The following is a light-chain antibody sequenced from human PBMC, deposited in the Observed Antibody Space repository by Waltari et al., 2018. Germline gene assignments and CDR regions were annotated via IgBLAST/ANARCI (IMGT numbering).Light chain of an antibody. CDR1: QTISSW. V-gene: IGKV1-5*03. CDR2: KAS. Sequence: DIQMTQSPSTLSASVGDRVTITCRASQTISSWLAWYQQKPGKAPKLLIYKASTLESGVPSRFSGSGSATEFTLTISSLQPDDFATYYCQQYHSYSYTFGQGTRLE. J-gene: IGKJ2*01. CDR3: QQYHSYSYT.